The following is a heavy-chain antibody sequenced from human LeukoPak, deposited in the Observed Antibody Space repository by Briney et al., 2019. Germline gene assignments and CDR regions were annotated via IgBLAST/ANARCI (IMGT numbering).Heavy chain of an antibody. D-gene: IGHD2-21*02. CDR1: GFTFSSYS. J-gene: IGHJ6*02. Sequence: PGGSLRLSCAASGFTFSSYSMNWVRQAPGKGLEWVSSISSSSSYIYYADSVKGRFTISRDNAKNSLYLQMNSLRAEDTAVYYCARDHSYCGGDCFSREWGMDVWGQGTTVTVSS. CDR2: ISSSSSYI. V-gene: IGHV3-21*01. CDR3: ARDHSYCGGDCFSREWGMDV.